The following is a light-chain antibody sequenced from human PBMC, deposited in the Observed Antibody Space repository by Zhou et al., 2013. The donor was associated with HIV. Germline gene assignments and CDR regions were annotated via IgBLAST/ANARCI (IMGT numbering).Light chain of an antibody. V-gene: IGKV1-13*02. J-gene: IGKJ4*01. CDR1: QGIRSS. Sequence: AIQLTQSPSSLSAFVGDRVTITCRASQGIRSSLAWYQQKPGKSPKLLIYDASSLETGVPSRFSGSGSGTDFTLIISSLQPEDFATYYCQQLNSYPLTFGGGTTVEIK. CDR3: QQLNSYPLT. CDR2: DAS.